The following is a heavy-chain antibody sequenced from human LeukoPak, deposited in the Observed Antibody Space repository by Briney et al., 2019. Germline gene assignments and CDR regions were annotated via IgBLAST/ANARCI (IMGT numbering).Heavy chain of an antibody. J-gene: IGHJ4*02. CDR1: GFTFSSYT. D-gene: IGHD2-2*01. Sequence: PGGSLRLSCAASGFTFSSYTMNWVRQAPGKGLEWVSSISSSKSYIYNADSVKGRFTISRDNAKNTLFLQMNSLRAEDTAVYYCARDHCSSTSCFPSGTNYFDSWGQGTPVTVSS. CDR2: ISSSKSYI. CDR3: ARDHCSSTSCFPSGTNYFDS. V-gene: IGHV3-21*01.